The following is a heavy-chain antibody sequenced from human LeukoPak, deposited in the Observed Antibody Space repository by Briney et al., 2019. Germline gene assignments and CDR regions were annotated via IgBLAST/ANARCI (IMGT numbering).Heavy chain of an antibody. CDR1: GFTFTSYA. CDR3: AREVSDIAATGWYFDL. CDR2: ISSSGSTI. D-gene: IGHD6-13*01. J-gene: IGHJ2*01. V-gene: IGHV3-48*03. Sequence: PGGSLRLSCTASGFTFTSYAMTWVRQAPGKGLEWVSYISSSGSTIYYADSVKGRFTISRDNAKNSLYLQMNSLRAGDTAVYYCAREVSDIAATGWYFDLWGRGTLVTVSS.